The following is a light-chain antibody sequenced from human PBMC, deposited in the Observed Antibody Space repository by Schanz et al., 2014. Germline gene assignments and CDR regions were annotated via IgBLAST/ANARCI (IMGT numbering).Light chain of an antibody. J-gene: IGKJ2*01. CDR1: QSVDKS. CDR3: QQYGSSPYT. CDR2: GAS. Sequence: EIVLTQSPDTLSLSPGERATLSCRASQSVDKSLAWYQQKPGQAPRLLIYGASIRATGIPDRFSGSGSGNDFTLIISRLEPDDFEVYYCQQYGSSPYTFGQGTKLEIK. V-gene: IGKV3-20*01.